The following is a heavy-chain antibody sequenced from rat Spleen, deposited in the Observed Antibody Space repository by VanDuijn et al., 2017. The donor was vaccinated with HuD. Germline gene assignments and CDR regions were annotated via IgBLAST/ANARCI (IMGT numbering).Heavy chain of an antibody. Sequence: VQLVESGGGLVQPGRSMKISCAASGFAFSTAAMYWVRQAPGKGLEWVARIRTKPNNYATYYADSVKGRFTISRDDTKSTLYLQMNSLRSEDTATYYCTTENYWFAYWGQGTLVTVSS. J-gene: IGHJ3*01. D-gene: IGHD1-10*01. CDR3: TTENYWFAY. V-gene: IGHV10-5*01. CDR1: GFAFSTAA. CDR2: IRTKPNNYAT.